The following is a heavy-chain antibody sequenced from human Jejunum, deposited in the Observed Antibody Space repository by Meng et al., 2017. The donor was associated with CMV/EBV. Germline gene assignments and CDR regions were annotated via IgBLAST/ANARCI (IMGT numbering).Heavy chain of an antibody. J-gene: IGHJ4*02. CDR3: ASHWGLAASGY. D-gene: IGHD2-15*01. Sequence: ATGFSFSTNSKNWVRQAPGKGLEWVSSIRSSSTYTFYAESVKGRFTISRDNAKNSLYLQMSSLTAEDTAVYYCASHWGLAASGYWGQGMLVTVSS. CDR1: GFSFSTNS. V-gene: IGHV3-21*01. CDR2: IRSSSTYT.